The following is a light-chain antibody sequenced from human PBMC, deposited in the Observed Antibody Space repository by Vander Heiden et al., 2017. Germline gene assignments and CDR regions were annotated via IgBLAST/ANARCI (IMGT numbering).Light chain of an antibody. Sequence: SYVLTQPPSASVAPGKTARITCGGNNIGSKSVHWYQQKPGQAPVLVVYGDSDRPSGIPERFSGSNSGNTATLTISRVEAGDEADYYCQVWDSTSDHRFVFGTGTKVTVL. CDR2: GDS. J-gene: IGLJ1*01. CDR1: NIGSKS. V-gene: IGLV3-21*03. CDR3: QVWDSTSDHRFV.